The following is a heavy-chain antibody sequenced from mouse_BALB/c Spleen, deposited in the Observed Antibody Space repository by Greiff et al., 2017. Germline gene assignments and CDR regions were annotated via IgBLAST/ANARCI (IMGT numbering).Heavy chain of an antibody. Sequence: EVKVVESGGGLVKPGGSLKLSCAASGFTFSSYAMSWVRQTPEKRLEWVASISSGGSTYYPDSVKGRFTISRDNARNILYLQMSSLRSEDTAMYYCARGGEYDYDVEAMDYWGQGTSVTVSS. CDR2: ISSGGST. CDR1: GFTFSSYA. V-gene: IGHV5-6-5*01. CDR3: ARGGEYDYDVEAMDY. J-gene: IGHJ4*01. D-gene: IGHD2-4*01.